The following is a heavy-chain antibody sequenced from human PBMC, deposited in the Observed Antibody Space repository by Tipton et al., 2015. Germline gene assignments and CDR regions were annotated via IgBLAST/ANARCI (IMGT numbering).Heavy chain of an antibody. CDR1: GVSISTGAYS. D-gene: IGHD3-10*01. Sequence: TLSLTCTVSGVSISTGAYSWSWIRQHPGKGLERIGHIYYSGSTSYNPSLKSRVTMSVDTSNNQFSLKLSSVTAADTAVYYCAREGPVENKGITMVRGAAPSDYWGQGILISVSS. V-gene: IGHV4-31*03. CDR3: AREGPVENKGITMVRGAAPSDY. J-gene: IGHJ4*02. CDR2: IYYSGST.